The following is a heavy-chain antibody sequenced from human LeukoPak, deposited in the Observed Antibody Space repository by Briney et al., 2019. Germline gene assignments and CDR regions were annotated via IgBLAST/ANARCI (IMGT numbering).Heavy chain of an antibody. CDR2: IYSGGST. J-gene: IGHJ4*02. Sequence: GGSLRLSCAASGFTVSSNYMSWVRQAPGKGLEWVSVIYSGGSTYYADSVKGRFTISRDNSKNTLYLQMNSLRAEDTAVYYCARVGDYYDSSGYYYSHDYWGQGTLVTVSS. CDR1: GFTVSSNY. CDR3: ARVGDYYDSSGYYYSHDY. V-gene: IGHV3-66*01. D-gene: IGHD3-22*01.